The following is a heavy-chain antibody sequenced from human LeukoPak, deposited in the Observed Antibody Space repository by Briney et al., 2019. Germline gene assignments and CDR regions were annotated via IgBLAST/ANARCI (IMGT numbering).Heavy chain of an antibody. CDR3: AREGDDSSGYHPDGFDY. CDR1: GFTFSSYS. CDR2: SSSSSSYK. J-gene: IGHJ4*02. V-gene: IGHV3-21*06. D-gene: IGHD3-22*01. Sequence: EGSLRLSCVASGFTFSSYSMNWVRQAPGKGLEWLSSSSSSSSYKYYADSVKGRFTISRDNAKNSLYLQMNSLRAEDTAVYYCAREGDDSSGYHPDGFDYWGQGTLVTVSS.